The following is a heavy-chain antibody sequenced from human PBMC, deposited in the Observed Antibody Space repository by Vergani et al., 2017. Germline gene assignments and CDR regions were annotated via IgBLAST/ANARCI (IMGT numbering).Heavy chain of an antibody. V-gene: IGHV4-34*01. D-gene: IGHD3-3*01. CDR1: GGSFSGYY. J-gene: IGHJ5*02. CDR3: ARGFPPVTIFGVAPGWFDP. Sequence: QVQLQQWGAGLLKPSETLSLTCAVYGGSFSGYYWSWIRQPPGKGLEWIGEINHSGSTNYNPSFKSRVTISVDTSKNQFSLKLSSVTAADTAVYYCARGFPPVTIFGVAPGWFDPWGQGTLVTVSS. CDR2: INHSGST.